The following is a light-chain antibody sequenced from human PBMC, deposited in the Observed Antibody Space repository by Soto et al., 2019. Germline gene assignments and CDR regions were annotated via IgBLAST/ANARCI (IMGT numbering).Light chain of an antibody. Sequence: DIQVSQAPSSLSASVGDTVTITWRASQTIAIYLNWYQQKPGKAPNLLIYEASSLQSGVPSRFSGSGSGTDFTLTISSLQPEDFATYYCQQSYSTPRTFAQGTKVDIK. CDR3: QQSYSTPRT. V-gene: IGKV1-39*01. J-gene: IGKJ1*01. CDR1: QTIAIY. CDR2: EAS.